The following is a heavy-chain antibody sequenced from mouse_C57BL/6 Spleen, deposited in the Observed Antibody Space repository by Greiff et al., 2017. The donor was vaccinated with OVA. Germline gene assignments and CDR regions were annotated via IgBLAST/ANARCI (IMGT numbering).Heavy chain of an antibody. V-gene: IGHV1-15*01. CDR1: GYTFTDYE. Sequence: VQLQESGAELVRPGASVTLSCKASGYTFTDYEMHWVKQTPVHGLEWIGAIYPEAGGTAYNQKFKGKAILTADKSSSTAYMELRSLTSEDSAVYYCTRRDSNYAMDYWGQGTSVTVSS. D-gene: IGHD2-5*01. CDR3: TRRDSNYAMDY. CDR2: IYPEAGGT. J-gene: IGHJ4*01.